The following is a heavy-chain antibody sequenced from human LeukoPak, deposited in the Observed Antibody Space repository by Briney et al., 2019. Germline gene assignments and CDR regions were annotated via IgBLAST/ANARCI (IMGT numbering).Heavy chain of an antibody. CDR3: TTEPYYDFWSGYYIGKDY. D-gene: IGHD3-3*01. CDR2: IKSKTDGGTT. Sequence: PGGSLRLSCAASGFTFSNAWMSWVRQAPGKGLEWVGRIKSKTDGGTTDYAAPVKGRFTISRDDSKNTPYLQMNSLKTEDTAVYYCTTEPYYDFWSGYYIGKDYWGQGTLVTVSS. V-gene: IGHV3-15*01. J-gene: IGHJ4*02. CDR1: GFTFSNAW.